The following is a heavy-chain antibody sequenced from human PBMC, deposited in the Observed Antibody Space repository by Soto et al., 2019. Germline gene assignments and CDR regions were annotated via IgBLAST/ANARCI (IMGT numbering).Heavy chain of an antibody. CDR2: IYHSGGT. Sequence: QVQLQESASGLVKPLETLSLTCIVSGVSTSSSFSWHWVRRPPGEGLDWLGDIYHSGGTLYNPYLGGRITMSVGSSNNMFTLKLSDVTAADAAVYYCARGDITRGAAIDSWGQGTLVSVSS. CDR1: GVSTSSSFS. J-gene: IGHJ4*02. D-gene: IGHD3-10*01. V-gene: IGHV4-30-2*01. CDR3: ARGDITRGAAIDS.